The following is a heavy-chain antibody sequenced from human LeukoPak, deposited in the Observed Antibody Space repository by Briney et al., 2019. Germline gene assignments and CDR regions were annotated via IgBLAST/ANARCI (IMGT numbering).Heavy chain of an antibody. Sequence: GGSLRLSCAASGNYWMHWVRQVPGKGLVWVSHINSDGSWTSYADSVKGRFTISKDNAKNTLYLQMNSLRAEDTAVYYCTKSDWFDPWGQGTLVTVSS. CDR1: GNYW. CDR3: TKSDWFDP. V-gene: IGHV3-74*01. CDR2: INSDGSWT. J-gene: IGHJ5*02.